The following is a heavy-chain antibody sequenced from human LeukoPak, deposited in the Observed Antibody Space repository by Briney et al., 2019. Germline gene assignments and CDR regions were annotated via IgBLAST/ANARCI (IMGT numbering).Heavy chain of an antibody. J-gene: IGHJ4*02. D-gene: IGHD3-22*01. Sequence: PGGSLRLSCAASGFTFSSYGMHWVRQAPGKWLEWVAFIRYDGSNKYYADSVKGRFTISRDNSKNTLYLQMNSLRAEDTAVYYCAKDRGYDSSGYHDYWGQGTLVTVSS. V-gene: IGHV3-30*02. CDR3: AKDRGYDSSGYHDY. CDR2: IRYDGSNK. CDR1: GFTFSSYG.